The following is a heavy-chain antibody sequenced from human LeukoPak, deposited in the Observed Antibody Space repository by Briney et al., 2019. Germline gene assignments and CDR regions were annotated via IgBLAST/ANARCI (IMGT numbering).Heavy chain of an antibody. CDR2: ITPIFGTA. CDR3: VRDKWDCSGGSCYDFQH. D-gene: IGHD2-15*01. CDR1: GGTFSSYA. J-gene: IGHJ1*01. Sequence: SVKVSCKASGGTFSSYAISWVRQAPGQGLEWMGRITPIFGTANYAQKFQGRVTITTDESTSTAYMELSSLRSEDTAVYYCVRDKWDCSGGSCYDFQHWGQGTLVTVSS. V-gene: IGHV1-69*05.